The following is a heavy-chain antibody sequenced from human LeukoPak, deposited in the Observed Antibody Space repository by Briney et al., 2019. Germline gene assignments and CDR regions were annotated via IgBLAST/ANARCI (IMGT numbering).Heavy chain of an antibody. CDR3: AGPHPLYGGGSFLF. D-gene: IGHD3-16*01. Sequence: SETLSLTCSVSGGSISSYFWSWIRQPPGKELEWIGYIYVTGMTNYNPSLKSRATISMDTSKNQFSLKLPSVTAGATAVYSCAGPHPLYGGGSFLFWGQGLLVTVSS. CDR2: IYVTGMT. V-gene: IGHV4-59*12. J-gene: IGHJ4*02. CDR1: GGSISSYF.